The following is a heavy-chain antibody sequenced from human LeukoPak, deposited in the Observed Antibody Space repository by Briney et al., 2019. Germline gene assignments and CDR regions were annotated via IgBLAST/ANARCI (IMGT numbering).Heavy chain of an antibody. CDR3: ATRWRGLDTNDAFDI. CDR2: IYYSGST. D-gene: IGHD4-23*01. Sequence: SETLSLTCTVSGGSISSYYWSWIRQPPGKGLEWIGYIYYSGSTNYNPSLKSRVTISVDTSKNQFSLKLSSVTAADTAVYYCATRWRGLDTNDAFDIWGQGTMVTVSS. V-gene: IGHV4-59*08. J-gene: IGHJ3*02. CDR1: GGSISSYY.